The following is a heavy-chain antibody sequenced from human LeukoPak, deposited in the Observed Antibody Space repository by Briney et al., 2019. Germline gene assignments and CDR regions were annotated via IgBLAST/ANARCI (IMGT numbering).Heavy chain of an antibody. J-gene: IGHJ4*02. V-gene: IGHV3-74*03. CDR3: TRETDWGPGD. Sequence: QPGGSLRLSCAVSGFTVSSNYMSWIRQAPGKGLAWVARINSDGGSITYADSVKGRFTISRDNGKNTVYLQMDSLRDEDTALYYCTRETDWGPGDWGQGTLVTVSS. CDR2: INSDGGSI. D-gene: IGHD3-9*01. CDR1: GFTVSSNY.